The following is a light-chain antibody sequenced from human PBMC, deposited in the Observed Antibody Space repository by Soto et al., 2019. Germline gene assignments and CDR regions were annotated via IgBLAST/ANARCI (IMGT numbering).Light chain of an antibody. CDR1: SSDVGSYNL. Sequence: QSALTQPASVSGSPGQSITISCTGTSSDVGSYNLVSWYQQHPGKAPKLMIYEGSKRPSGVSSRFSGSKSGNTASLTISGLQAEDEADYYCCSYAGSSTLGVYVFGTGTKVTVL. V-gene: IGLV2-23*01. J-gene: IGLJ1*01. CDR3: CSYAGSSTLGVYV. CDR2: EGS.